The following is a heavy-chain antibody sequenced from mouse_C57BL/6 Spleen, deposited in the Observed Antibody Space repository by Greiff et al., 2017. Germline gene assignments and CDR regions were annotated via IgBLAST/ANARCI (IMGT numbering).Heavy chain of an antibody. CDR3: ARRGFYYFDY. J-gene: IGHJ2*01. D-gene: IGHD1-1*01. CDR2: IDPSDSYT. Sequence: QVQLQQPGAELVMPGASVKLSCKASGYTFTSYWMHWVKQRPGQGLVWIGEIDPSDSYTTYNQKFKGKSTLTVDKSSSTAYMQLSSLTSEDSAVYYCARRGFYYFDYWGQGTTLTVSS. V-gene: IGHV1-69*01. CDR1: GYTFTSYW.